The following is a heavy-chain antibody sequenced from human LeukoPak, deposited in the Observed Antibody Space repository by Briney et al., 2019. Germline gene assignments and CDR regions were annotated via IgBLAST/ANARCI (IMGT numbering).Heavy chain of an antibody. Sequence: SETLSLTCTVSGYSISSDYYWGWIRQPPGKGLEWIGNIYHSGSTYYNPSLKSRVTISVDTSKNQFSLKLSSVTAADTAVYYCARIVTTGTNNVFDIWGQGTMVTVSS. CDR2: IYHSGST. J-gene: IGHJ3*02. V-gene: IGHV4-38-2*02. CDR3: ARIVTTGTNNVFDI. CDR1: GYSISSDYY. D-gene: IGHD1/OR15-1a*01.